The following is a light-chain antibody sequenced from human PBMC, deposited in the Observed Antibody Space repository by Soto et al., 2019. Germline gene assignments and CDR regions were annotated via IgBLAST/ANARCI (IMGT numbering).Light chain of an antibody. Sequence: EIVFTQSPATLSLSPGERATLSCRASQSVSSYLAWYQQKPGQAPRLLIYDASNRATGIPARLSGSGSGTDFTLTIRSLEPEDFAVYYCQQRSNWITFGQGTRLEIK. CDR3: QQRSNWIT. CDR1: QSVSSY. CDR2: DAS. J-gene: IGKJ5*01. V-gene: IGKV3-11*01.